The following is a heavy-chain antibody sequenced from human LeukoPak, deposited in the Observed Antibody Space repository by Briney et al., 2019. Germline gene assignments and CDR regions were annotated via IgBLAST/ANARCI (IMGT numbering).Heavy chain of an antibody. CDR2: ISGRSGST. CDR1: GFTFSSYA. Sequence: GGSLRLSCAASGFTFSSYAMTWVRQAPGKGLEWVSVISGRSGSTYSADSVKGRFTISRDNSKNTLYLQMNGLRVEDTAVYYCAKADPIPRHPDYFYYALDVWGQGTTVTVPS. V-gene: IGHV3-23*01. J-gene: IGHJ6*02. CDR3: AKADPIPRHPDYFYYALDV.